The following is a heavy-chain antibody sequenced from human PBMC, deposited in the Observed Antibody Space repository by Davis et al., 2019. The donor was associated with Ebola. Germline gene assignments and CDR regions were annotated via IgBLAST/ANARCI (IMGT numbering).Heavy chain of an antibody. CDR1: GGPISSYY. J-gene: IGHJ4*02. CDR3: ARSGSSLY. CDR2: INHSGST. Sequence: PSETLSLTCTVSGGPISSYYWSWIRQPPGKGLEWIGEINHSGSTNYNPSLKSRVTISVDTSKNQFSLKLSSVTAADTAVYYCARSGSSLYWGQGTLVTVSS. V-gene: IGHV4-34*01. D-gene: IGHD6-13*01.